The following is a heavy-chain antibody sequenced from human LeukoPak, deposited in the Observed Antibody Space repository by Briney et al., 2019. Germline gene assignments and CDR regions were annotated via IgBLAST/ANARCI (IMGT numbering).Heavy chain of an antibody. J-gene: IGHJ6*02. V-gene: IGHV5-51*01. Sequence: GESLKISCEGSEYSFINYWIAWVRQMPGKGLEWMGLIYPDDSDTRYSPSFQGQVTISVDKSISTAFLQWSSLKASDTAMYFCARHLSPCPDRGGMDVWGQGTTVTVSS. D-gene: IGHD1-14*01. CDR2: IYPDDSDT. CDR3: ARHLSPCPDRGGMDV. CDR1: EYSFINYW.